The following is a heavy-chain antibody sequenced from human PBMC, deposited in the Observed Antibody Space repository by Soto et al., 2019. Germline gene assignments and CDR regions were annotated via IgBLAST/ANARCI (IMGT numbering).Heavy chain of an antibody. CDR3: ARGGTYYDFWSGYYTGYFDY. D-gene: IGHD3-3*01. V-gene: IGHV1-69*12. J-gene: IGHJ4*02. CDR2: IIPIFGTA. CDR1: GGTFSSYA. Sequence: QVQLVQSGAEVKKPGSSVKVSCKASGGTFSSYAISWVRQAPGQGLEWMGGIIPIFGTANYAQKFQGRVTITADVSTSTAYMELSSLRSEDTAVYYCARGGTYYDFWSGYYTGYFDYWGQGTLVTVSS.